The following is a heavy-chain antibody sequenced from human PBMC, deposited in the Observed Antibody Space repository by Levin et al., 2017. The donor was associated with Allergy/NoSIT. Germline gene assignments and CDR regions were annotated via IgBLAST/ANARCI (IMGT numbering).Heavy chain of an antibody. CDR1: GFTFSSYG. Sequence: PGGSLRLSCAASGFTFSSYGMHWVRQAPGKGLEWVAVISYDGSNKYYADSVKGRFTISRDNSKNTLYLQMNSLRAEDTAVYYCAKDKYSSGWYLGYWGQGTLVTVSS. CDR2: ISYDGSNK. D-gene: IGHD6-19*01. J-gene: IGHJ4*02. CDR3: AKDKYSSGWYLGY. V-gene: IGHV3-30*18.